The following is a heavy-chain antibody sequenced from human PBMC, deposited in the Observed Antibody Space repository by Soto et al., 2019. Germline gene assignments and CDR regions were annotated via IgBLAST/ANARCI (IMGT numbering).Heavy chain of an antibody. V-gene: IGHV4-34*01. D-gene: IGHD3-9*01. CDR2: IYYSGST. CDR1: GGSFTAYY. J-gene: IGHJ6*03. CDR3: ARIPAYYDILTGYIDYYYMDV. Sequence: SETLSLTCGVYGGSFTAYYWSWIRQPPGKGLEWIGYIYYSGSTYYNPSLKSRVTMSVDTSKNQFSLKLSSVTAVDTAVYYCARIPAYYDILTGYIDYYYMDVWGKGTTVTVSS.